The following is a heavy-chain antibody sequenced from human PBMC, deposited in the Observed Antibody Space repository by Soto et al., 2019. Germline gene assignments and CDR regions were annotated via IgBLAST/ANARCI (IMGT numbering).Heavy chain of an antibody. CDR1: GGSITSSY. Sequence: SETLSLTCTVSGGSITSSYWSWIRRPPGKGLEWIAYIYDTGISGYTPSTSYNPSLKSRVTMSVDTSKSQFSLKLTSVTAADTAVYYCARGEHAFFYYGLDVWGQGITVTVSS. V-gene: IGHV4-59*01. J-gene: IGHJ6*02. CDR2: IYDTGISGYTPST. CDR3: ARGEHAFFYYGLDV.